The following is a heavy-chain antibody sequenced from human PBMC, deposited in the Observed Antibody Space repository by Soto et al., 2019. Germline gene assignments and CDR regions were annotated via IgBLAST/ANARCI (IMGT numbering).Heavy chain of an antibody. CDR1: GGSFSGYY. V-gene: IGHV4-34*01. Sequence: QVQLQQWGAGLLKPSETLSLTCAVYGGSFSGYYWSWIRQTPGKGLEWIGEINHSGSTNYNQSLKSRVTISVDTSKNLCSLKLSSVTAADTAVYYSARAGAARTYYYYYYYMDVWGKGTTVTVSS. J-gene: IGHJ6*03. CDR3: ARAGAARTYYYYYYYMDV. CDR2: INHSGST. D-gene: IGHD6-6*01.